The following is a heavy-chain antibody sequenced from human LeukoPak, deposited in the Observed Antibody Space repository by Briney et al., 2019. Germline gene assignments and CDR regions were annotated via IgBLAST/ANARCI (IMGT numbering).Heavy chain of an antibody. CDR1: GGTFSSYA. CDR3: ARDVSSGSHQGDAFDI. Sequence: GASVKVSCKASGGTFSSYAISWVRQAPGQGLEWMGWISAYNGNTNYAQKLQGRVTMTTDTSTSTAYMELRSLRSDDTAVYYCARDVSSGSHQGDAFDIWGQGTMVTVSS. V-gene: IGHV1-18*01. D-gene: IGHD1-26*01. CDR2: ISAYNGNT. J-gene: IGHJ3*02.